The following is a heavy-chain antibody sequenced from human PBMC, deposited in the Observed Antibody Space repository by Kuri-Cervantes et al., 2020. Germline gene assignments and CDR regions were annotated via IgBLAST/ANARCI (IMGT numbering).Heavy chain of an antibody. Sequence: ASVKVSCKASGYTFTSYGISWVRQAPGQGLEWMGWISAYNGNTNYAQKLQGRVTMTTDTSTSTAYMELRSLRSDDTAVYYCARDLEYSSSSPFYGMDVWGQGTMVTVSS. V-gene: IGHV1-18*01. CDR2: ISAYNGNT. J-gene: IGHJ6*02. CDR3: ARDLEYSSSSPFYGMDV. D-gene: IGHD6-6*01. CDR1: GYTFTSYG.